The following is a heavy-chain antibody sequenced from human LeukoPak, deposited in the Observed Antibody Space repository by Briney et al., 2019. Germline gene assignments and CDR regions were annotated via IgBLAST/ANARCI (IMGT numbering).Heavy chain of an antibody. Sequence: SETLSLTCAVSGYSISSGYYWGWIRQPPGKGLEWIGGIYHSGNPYYNPSLKSRVAISVDTSKNQFSLRLSSVTAADTAVYYSARDARDSSGYRFDYWGQGTLVTVSS. V-gene: IGHV4-38-2*02. D-gene: IGHD3-22*01. CDR2: IYHSGNP. CDR3: ARDARDSSGYRFDY. J-gene: IGHJ4*02. CDR1: GYSISSGYY.